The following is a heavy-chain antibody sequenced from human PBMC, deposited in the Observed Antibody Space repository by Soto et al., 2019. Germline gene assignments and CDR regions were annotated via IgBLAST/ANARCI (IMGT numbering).Heavy chain of an antibody. CDR1: GFTFSSYG. CDR2: SSATGAGT. D-gene: IGHD1-7*01. Sequence: EVQLLESGGGLVQPGGSLRLSCAASGFTFSSYGMTWVRQAPGKGLEWVSFSSATGAGTYYADSVKGRFTISRANSKDTLYRQMTRLTADDTAVYYWAKDRRAGGNYGSYSDFWGQGARVIVPS. CDR3: AKDRRAGGNYGSYSDF. J-gene: IGHJ4*02. V-gene: IGHV3-23*01.